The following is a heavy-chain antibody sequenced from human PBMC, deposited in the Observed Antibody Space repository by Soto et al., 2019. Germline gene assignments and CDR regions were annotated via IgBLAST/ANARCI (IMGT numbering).Heavy chain of an antibody. CDR3: ARVYCSGGSCYHLDY. J-gene: IGHJ4*02. D-gene: IGHD2-15*01. CDR2: INPSGGST. Sequence: GASVKVSCKASGYTFTSYGINWVRQAPGQGLEWMGIINPSGGSTSYAQKFQGRVTMTRDTSTSTVYMELSSLRSEDTAVYYCARVYCSGGSCYHLDYWGQGTLVTVS. V-gene: IGHV1-46*01. CDR1: GYTFTSYG.